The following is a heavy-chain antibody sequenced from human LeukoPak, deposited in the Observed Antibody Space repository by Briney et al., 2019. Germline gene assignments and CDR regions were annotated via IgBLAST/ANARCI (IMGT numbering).Heavy chain of an antibody. CDR2: IYYSGTT. D-gene: IGHD6-19*01. CDR3: GSSIAVAGTTFYGMDV. Sequence: SETLSLTCTVSGGSISSSSHYWGWIRQPPGKGLEWMGSIYYSGTTYYSPSLKSRVTISVDTSKNQFSLKLSSVTAADTAVYYCGSSIAVAGTTFYGMDVWGQGTTVTVSS. CDR1: GGSISSSSHY. V-gene: IGHV4-39*07. J-gene: IGHJ6*02.